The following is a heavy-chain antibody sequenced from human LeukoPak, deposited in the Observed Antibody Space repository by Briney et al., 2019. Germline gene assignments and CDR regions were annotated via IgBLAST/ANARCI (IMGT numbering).Heavy chain of an antibody. Sequence: GGSLRLSCAASGFTFSSYAMSWVRQAPGKGLEWGSAIRGSGGSTYYADSVKGRFTISRDNSKNTLYLQMNSLRAEDTAVYYCAKDPLSGSYYAPFDYWGQGTLVTVSS. D-gene: IGHD1-26*01. J-gene: IGHJ4*02. CDR3: AKDPLSGSYYAPFDY. V-gene: IGHV3-23*01. CDR1: GFTFSSYA. CDR2: IRGSGGST.